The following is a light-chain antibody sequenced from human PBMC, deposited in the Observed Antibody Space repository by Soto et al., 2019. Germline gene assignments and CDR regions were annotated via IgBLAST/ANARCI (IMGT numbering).Light chain of an antibody. V-gene: IGKV3-20*01. J-gene: IGKJ1*01. CDR2: GTS. CDR1: QSVTDNY. Sequence: EIVLTQSPGTLSLSPGERANLSCRASQSVTDNYLSWYQQRPGQAPRLLIYGTSSRATGIPDRFSGSRSGTDFTLTISRLEPEDSAVYYCQHYGNSPTFGQGTKVEIK. CDR3: QHYGNSPT.